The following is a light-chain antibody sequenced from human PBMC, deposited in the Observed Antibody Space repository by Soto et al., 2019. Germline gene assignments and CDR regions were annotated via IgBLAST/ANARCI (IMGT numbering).Light chain of an antibody. CDR3: AAWDDSLNGRYV. CDR1: SSNIGSNT. CDR2: SNN. J-gene: IGLJ1*01. Sequence: QSVLTQPPSASGTPGQRVTISCSGSSSNIGSNTVNWYQQLPGTAPKLLIYSNNQRPSGIPGRFSGSKSGTSASLAISGLQSRDEADYYCAAWDDSLNGRYVFGTGTKLTVL. V-gene: IGLV1-44*01.